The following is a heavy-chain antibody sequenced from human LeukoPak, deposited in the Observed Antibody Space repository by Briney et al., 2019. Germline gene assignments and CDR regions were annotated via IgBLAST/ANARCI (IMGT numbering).Heavy chain of an antibody. J-gene: IGHJ4*02. D-gene: IGHD3-22*01. CDR1: GFTVSGNY. V-gene: IGHV3-66*04. Sequence: GGSLRLSCAASGFTVSGNYMSWVRQAPGKGLEWVSVIYSGGSTYYADSVKGRFTISRDNSKNTLYLQMNSLRAEDTAVYYCARLPYYYDSSGYYRASGYFDYWGQGTLVTVSS. CDR2: IYSGGST. CDR3: ARLPYYYDSSGYYRASGYFDY.